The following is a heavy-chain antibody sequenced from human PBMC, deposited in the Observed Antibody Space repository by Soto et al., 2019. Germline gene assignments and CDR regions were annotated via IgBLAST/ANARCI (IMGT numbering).Heavy chain of an antibody. CDR3: GRAYCSGSSCWAWSSWFDT. CDR1: GVSVSSNSAA. CDR2: TYYRSKWYN. J-gene: IGHJ5*01. V-gene: IGHV6-1*01. D-gene: IGHD2-15*01. Sequence: PSQTLSLTCAISGVSVSSNSAAWNWIRQSPSRGLKWLGRTYYRSKWYNDYAVSVKSRITINPDTSKNQFSLQLNSVTPEDTAVYYCGRAYCSGSSCWAWSSWFDTLGHGCLGVVSS.